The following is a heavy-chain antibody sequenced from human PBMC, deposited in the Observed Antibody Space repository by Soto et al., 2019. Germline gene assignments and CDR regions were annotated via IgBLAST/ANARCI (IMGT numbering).Heavy chain of an antibody. Sequence: QVQLVESGGGVVQPGRSLRLSCAASGFTFSSYGVHWVRQAPGKGLEWVAVISYDGSNKYYADSVKGRFTISRDNSKHPLYLQMNSLRAEDTAVYYCAKELWAGSSWYATYDAFDIWGQGTMVTVSS. D-gene: IGHD6-13*01. CDR3: AKELWAGSSWYATYDAFDI. J-gene: IGHJ3*02. CDR1: GFTFSSYG. CDR2: ISYDGSNK. V-gene: IGHV3-30*18.